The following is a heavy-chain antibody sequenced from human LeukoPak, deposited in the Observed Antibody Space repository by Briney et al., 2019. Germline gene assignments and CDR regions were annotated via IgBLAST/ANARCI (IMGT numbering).Heavy chain of an antibody. Sequence: GGSLRLSSAASGFAFRDYYMDWVRQAPGKGLEWVAYISNSGAIIYYAESVKGRFTISRDNAKNSLYLQMNSLRAEDTALYYCARDLAMAGRDLDYWGQGTLVTVSS. CDR3: ARDLAMAGRDLDY. D-gene: IGHD6-19*01. CDR1: GFAFRDYY. J-gene: IGHJ4*02. V-gene: IGHV3-11*01. CDR2: ISNSGAII.